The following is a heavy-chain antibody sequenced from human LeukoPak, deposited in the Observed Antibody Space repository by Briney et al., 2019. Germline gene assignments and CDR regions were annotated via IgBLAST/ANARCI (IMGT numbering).Heavy chain of an antibody. D-gene: IGHD5-18*01. CDR2: IYYSGST. Sequence: SETLSLTCTVSGGSISSGGYYWSWIRQHPGKGLEWIGYIYYSGSTYYNPSLKSRVTISVDTSKNQFSLKLSSVTAADTAVYYCAREGKDTAMELDYWGQGTLVTVSS. J-gene: IGHJ4*02. V-gene: IGHV4-31*03. CDR1: GGSISSGGYY. CDR3: AREGKDTAMELDY.